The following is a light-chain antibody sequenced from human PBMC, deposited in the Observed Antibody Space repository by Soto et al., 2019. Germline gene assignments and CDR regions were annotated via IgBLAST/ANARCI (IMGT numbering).Light chain of an antibody. J-gene: IGKJ1*01. CDR3: QQYNNWPWT. CDR1: QSIQSD. CDR2: GAS. V-gene: IGKV3-15*01. Sequence: EIMMTQSRATLSVSPGERAPLSCRASQSIQSDLAWYQQKPGQGPRLLIYGASTRATGIPVRFSGSGSGTEFTLTISRLQSEDFALYFCQQYNNWPWTFGQGTKVDIK.